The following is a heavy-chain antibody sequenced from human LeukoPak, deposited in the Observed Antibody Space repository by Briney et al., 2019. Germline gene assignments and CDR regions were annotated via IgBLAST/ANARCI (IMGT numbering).Heavy chain of an antibody. Sequence: PGGSLRLSCAASGFTFSSYSMNWVRQAPGKGLEWVSTISGSGGSTYYADSVKGRFTISRDNSENMLYLQINSLRAGDTAVYYCAKADSSGWHYFDYWGQGTLVTVSS. J-gene: IGHJ4*02. CDR1: GFTFSSYS. CDR3: AKADSSGWHYFDY. V-gene: IGHV3-23*01. D-gene: IGHD6-19*01. CDR2: ISGSGGST.